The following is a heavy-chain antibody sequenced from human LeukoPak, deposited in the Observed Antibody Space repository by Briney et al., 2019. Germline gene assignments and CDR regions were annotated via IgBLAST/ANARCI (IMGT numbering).Heavy chain of an antibody. D-gene: IGHD6-19*01. CDR2: INSDGSST. J-gene: IGHJ6*02. CDR3: ARPFGGDSSGSTPGYYYYGMDA. Sequence: GGSLRLSCAASGFTFSSYWMHWVRQAPGKGLVWVSRINSDGSSTSYADSVKGRFTISRDNAKNTLYLQMNSLRAEDTAVYYCARPFGGDSSGSTPGYYYYGMDAWGQGTTVTVSS. V-gene: IGHV3-74*01. CDR1: GFTFSSYW.